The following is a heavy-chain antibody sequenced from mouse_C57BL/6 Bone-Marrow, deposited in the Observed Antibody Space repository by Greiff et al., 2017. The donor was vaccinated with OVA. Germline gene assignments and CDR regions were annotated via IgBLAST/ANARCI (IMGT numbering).Heavy chain of an antibody. CDR2: ISSGSSTI. CDR1: GFTFSDYG. D-gene: IGHD1-1*01. Sequence: EVQLVETGGGLVKPGGSLKLSCAASGFTFSDYGMHWVRQAPEKGLEWVAYISSGSSTIYYADTVKGRFTISRDNAKNTLFLQMTSLRSEETAMYYCARGRDYGSRMAYWGQGTLVTVSA. J-gene: IGHJ3*01. V-gene: IGHV5-17*01. CDR3: ARGRDYGSRMAY.